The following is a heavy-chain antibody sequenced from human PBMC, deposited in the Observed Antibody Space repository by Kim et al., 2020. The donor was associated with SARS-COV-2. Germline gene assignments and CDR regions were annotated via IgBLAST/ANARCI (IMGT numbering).Heavy chain of an antibody. CDR2: ISSSSSYI. V-gene: IGHV3-21*01. D-gene: IGHD5-12*01. J-gene: IGHJ4*02. Sequence: GGSLRLSCAASGFTFSSYSMNWVRQAPGTGMEWVSSISSSSSYIYYADSVKGRFTISRDNAKNSLYLQMNSLRAEDTSVYYCARDLTRDGYSFDYWGQGTLVTVSS. CDR1: GFTFSSYS. CDR3: ARDLTRDGYSFDY.